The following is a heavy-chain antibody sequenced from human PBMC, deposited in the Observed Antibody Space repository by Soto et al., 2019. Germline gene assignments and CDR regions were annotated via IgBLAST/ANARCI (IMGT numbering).Heavy chain of an antibody. J-gene: IGHJ4*02. D-gene: IGHD3-3*01. V-gene: IGHV4-34*01. CDR1: GGSFSGYY. CDR2: INHSGST. CDR3: ARGYTYYDFWSGYSREFDY. Sequence: QVQLQQWGAGLLKPSETLSLTCAVYGGSFSGYYWSWIRQPPGKGLEWIGEINHSGSTNYNPSLKSLVTISVDTSKNQFSLKLSSVTAADTAVYYCARGYTYYDFWSGYSREFDYWGQGTLVTVSS.